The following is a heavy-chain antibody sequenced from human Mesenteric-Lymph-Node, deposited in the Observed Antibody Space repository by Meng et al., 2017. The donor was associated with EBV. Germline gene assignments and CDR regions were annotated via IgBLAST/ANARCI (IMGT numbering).Heavy chain of an antibody. J-gene: IGHJ4*02. CDR3: VHTPTRTYFLGDY. V-gene: IGHV2-5*02. D-gene: IGHD1-26*01. Sequence: TLKESVPPLVKPTETLTLTCTFSAFALSTIGGVAWIRQPPGKALEWLALIYWDGDDRYSPSLKSRLTITKDTSKNQVVLTMTNMAPVDTATYYCVHTPTRTYFLGDYWGQGILVTVSS. CDR1: AFALSTIGG. CDR2: IYWDGDD.